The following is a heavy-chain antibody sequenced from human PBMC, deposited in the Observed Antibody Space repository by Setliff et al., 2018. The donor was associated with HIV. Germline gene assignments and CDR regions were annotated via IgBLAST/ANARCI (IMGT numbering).Heavy chain of an antibody. CDR2: ISAYNGNT. J-gene: IGHJ3*02. D-gene: IGHD3-9*01. CDR3: ATSGFYDILTGPTPGAFDI. CDR1: GYTFTSYG. Sequence: ASVKVSCKASGYTFTSYGISWVRQAPGQGLEWMGWISAYNGNTNYAQKLQGRVTMTTDTSTSTAYMELRSLRSDDTAVYYCATSGFYDILTGPTPGAFDIWGQGTLVTVSS. V-gene: IGHV1-18*01.